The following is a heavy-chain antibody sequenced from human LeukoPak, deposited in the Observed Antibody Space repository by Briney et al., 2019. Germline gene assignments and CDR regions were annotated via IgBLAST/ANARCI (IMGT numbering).Heavy chain of an antibody. V-gene: IGHV3-30*02. CDR2: IRCDGSNK. J-gene: IGHJ4*02. Sequence: GGSLRLSCAASGFTFSNYGMHWVRQAPGKGLAWVAFIRCDGSNKYYADSVKGRFTISGDTSKNTLSLQMNSLRAEDTAVYYCAKVLLYYGDYDPFDYWGQGTLVTVSS. CDR1: GFTFSNYG. D-gene: IGHD4-17*01. CDR3: AKVLLYYGDYDPFDY.